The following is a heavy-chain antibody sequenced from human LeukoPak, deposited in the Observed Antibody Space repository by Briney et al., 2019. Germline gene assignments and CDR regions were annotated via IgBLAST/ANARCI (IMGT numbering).Heavy chain of an antibody. D-gene: IGHD3-10*01. CDR3: ARGPDYYGSGSYYAPLDY. CDR1: GFTFSSFP. Sequence: GGSLRLSCAASGFTFSSFPMHWVRQAPGKGLEYVSAISNNGGSTFYANSVKGRFTISRDNSKNTLYPQMGSLRAEDMAVYYCARGPDYYGSGSYYAPLDYWGQGTLVTVSS. CDR2: ISNNGGST. V-gene: IGHV3-64*01. J-gene: IGHJ4*02.